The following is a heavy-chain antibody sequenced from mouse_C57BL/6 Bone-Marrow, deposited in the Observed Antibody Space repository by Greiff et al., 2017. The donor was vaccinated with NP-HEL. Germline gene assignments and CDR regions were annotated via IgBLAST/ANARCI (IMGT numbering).Heavy chain of an antibody. CDR2: IYPRSGNT. V-gene: IGHV1-81*01. J-gene: IGHJ3*01. D-gene: IGHD2-5*01. CDR3: ARGAGYSNPWFAY. CDR1: GYTFTSYG. Sequence: VQLQQSGAELVRPGASVKLSCKASGYTFTSYGIRWVKQRTGQGLEWIGEIYPRSGNTYYNEKFKGKATLTADKSSSTAYMELRSLTSEDSAVYFCARGAGYSNPWFAYWGQGTMVTVSA.